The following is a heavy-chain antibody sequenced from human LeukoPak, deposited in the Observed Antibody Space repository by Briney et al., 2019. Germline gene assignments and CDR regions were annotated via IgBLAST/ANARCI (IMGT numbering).Heavy chain of an antibody. V-gene: IGHV4-59*08. J-gene: IGHJ5*02. CDR2: IHYSGST. D-gene: IGHD6-19*01. CDR1: GGSLSGYD. CDR3: AIHPNSGFDP. Sequence: KPSETLSLTCRVSGGSLSGYDWRWIRQPPGKGLEWIAYIHYSGSTLYNPSLYSRVTISVDTSKNQFSLKVTSVRAADTAVYFCAIHPNSGFDPWGQGTLVTVSS.